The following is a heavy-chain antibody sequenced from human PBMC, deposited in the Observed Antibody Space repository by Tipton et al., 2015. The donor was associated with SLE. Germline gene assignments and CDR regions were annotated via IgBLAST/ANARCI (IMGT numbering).Heavy chain of an antibody. CDR3: ARCPAAQQNYHYGLDV. CDR1: GGSISSSSYY. CDR2: IYYTGST. V-gene: IGHV4-39*01. J-gene: IGHJ6*02. D-gene: IGHD2-2*01. Sequence: TLSLTCTVSGGSISSSSYYWGWIHHPPGKGLDWKGLEWIGTIYYTGSTYYNPSLRSRVTISVDTSRNQFSLTLSSVTAADTAVYYCARCPAAQQNYHYGLDVWGQGTAVTVSS.